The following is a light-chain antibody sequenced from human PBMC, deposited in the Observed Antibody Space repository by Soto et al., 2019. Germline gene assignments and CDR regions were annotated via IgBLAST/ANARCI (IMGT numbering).Light chain of an antibody. J-gene: IGKJ3*01. V-gene: IGKV1-9*01. CDR3: QQLNSYPP. Sequence: DIQFTQSPSFLSASVGDRVTITCRASQGISSYLAWYQQKPGKAPKLLIYAASTLQSGDPSRFSGSGSGTEFTLTISSLQPEDFATYYCQQLNSYPPFGPGTKVDIK. CDR1: QGISSY. CDR2: AAS.